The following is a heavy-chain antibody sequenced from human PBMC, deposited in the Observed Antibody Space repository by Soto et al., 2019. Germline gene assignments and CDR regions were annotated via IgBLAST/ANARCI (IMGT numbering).Heavy chain of an antibody. V-gene: IGHV1-69*01. J-gene: IGHJ4*02. CDR3: ARDAPSTPSLY. CDR1: GGTFSSNA. Sequence: QVQLVQSGAEVKKPGSSVRVSCKASGGTFSSNAISWVRQAPGQGLEWMGAIIPTFGTANYAQNFQGRVTITADESTRTAYMELSSLRFEDTAVYYCARDAPSTPSLYWGQGTLVTVSS. CDR2: IIPTFGTA.